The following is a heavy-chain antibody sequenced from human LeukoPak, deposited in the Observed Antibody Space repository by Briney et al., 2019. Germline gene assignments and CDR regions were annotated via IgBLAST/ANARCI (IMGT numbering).Heavy chain of an antibody. V-gene: IGHV3-33*01. CDR3: ARDSDDTSHVDQ. CDR2: IWYDGSNQ. J-gene: IGHJ4*02. Sequence: GGSLRLSCAASGFTFSSYGMHGVRQAPGKGLEWVAVIWYDGSNQYYADSVKGRFTISRDNSKNTLYLRMNSLRAEDTAVYYCARDSDDTSHVDQWGQGTLVTVSS. CDR1: GFTFSSYG. D-gene: IGHD3-22*01.